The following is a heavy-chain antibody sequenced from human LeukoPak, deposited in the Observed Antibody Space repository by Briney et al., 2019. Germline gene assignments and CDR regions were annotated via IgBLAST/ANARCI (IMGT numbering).Heavy chain of an antibody. CDR3: AKDPGYYWTDRNALHY. Sequence: GGSLRLSCAASGFTFSNYAMNWVRQAPGKGLEWVSAISDGGDSIYYADSVKGRFTISRDNSKNTLYLQTNSLRAEDTAVYYCAKDPGYYWTDRNALHYWGQGTLVTVSS. CDR1: GFTFSNYA. V-gene: IGHV3-23*01. D-gene: IGHD1-1*01. J-gene: IGHJ4*02. CDR2: ISDGGDSI.